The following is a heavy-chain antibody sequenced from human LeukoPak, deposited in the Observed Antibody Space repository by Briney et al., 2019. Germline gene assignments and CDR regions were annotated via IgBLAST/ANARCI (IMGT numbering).Heavy chain of an antibody. J-gene: IGHJ4*02. CDR3: AKDEYSNSFDY. Sequence: PGGSLRLSCAASGFTFSSYSMNWVRQAPGKGLEWVSAISGSGGNTYYADSVKGRSTISRDNSKNTLYLQMNSLRAEDTAVYYCAKDEYSNSFDYWGQGTLVTVSS. V-gene: IGHV3-23*01. CDR2: ISGSGGNT. CDR1: GFTFSSYS. D-gene: IGHD6-6*01.